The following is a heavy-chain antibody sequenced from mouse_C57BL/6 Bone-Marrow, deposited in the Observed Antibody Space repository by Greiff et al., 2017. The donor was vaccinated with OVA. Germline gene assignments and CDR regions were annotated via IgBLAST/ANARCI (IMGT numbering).Heavy chain of an antibody. D-gene: IGHD2-3*01. CDR2: ISSGSSTI. V-gene: IGHV5-17*01. Sequence: DVHLVESGGGLVKPGGSLKLSCAASGFTFSDYGMHWVRQAPEKGLEWVAYISSGSSTIYYADTVKGRFTISRDNAKNTLFLQMTSLRSEDTAMYYCERDGYYSAWLAYWGQGTLVTVSA. J-gene: IGHJ3*01. CDR3: ERDGYYSAWLAY. CDR1: GFTFSDYG.